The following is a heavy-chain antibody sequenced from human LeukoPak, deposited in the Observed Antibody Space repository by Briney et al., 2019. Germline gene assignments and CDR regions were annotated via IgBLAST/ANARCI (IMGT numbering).Heavy chain of an antibody. CDR2: IYTSGRT. CDR3: AREWLGPVFVEVIYDAFDN. CDR1: GASISSYY. V-gene: IGHV4-4*07. J-gene: IGHJ3*02. D-gene: IGHD2-21*01. Sequence: PSETLSLTCTVSGASISSYYWSWIRQPAGKGLEWNGRIYTSGRTIYNPSLKSRVTMSVDTSKNQFSLKLSSVTAADTAVYYCAREWLGPVFVEVIYDAFDNWGQGTMVTVSS.